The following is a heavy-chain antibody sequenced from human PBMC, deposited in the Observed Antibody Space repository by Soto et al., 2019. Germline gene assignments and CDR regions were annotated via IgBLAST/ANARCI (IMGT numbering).Heavy chain of an antibody. CDR3: AXDRYCXXGSXYSRLXDN. Sequence: EVQLVXSGGGLVQPGGSLRLSCAASGFTFSSYWMTWVRQAPGKGLEWVANIKEDGSDKYYLDSVKGRFXXXXXXXXXXXXXXXXXXXXXXXXXXXXAXDRYCXXGSXYSRLXDNWGQGTLVTVSS. CDR2: IKEDGSDK. V-gene: IGHV3-7*01. J-gene: IGHJ4*02. D-gene: IGHD2-15*01. CDR1: GFTFSSYW.